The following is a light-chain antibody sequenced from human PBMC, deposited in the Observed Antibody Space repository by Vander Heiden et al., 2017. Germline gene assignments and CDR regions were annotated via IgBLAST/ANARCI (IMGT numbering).Light chain of an antibody. CDR2: WAS. J-gene: IGKJ4*01. V-gene: IGKV4-1*01. CDR1: QSVLFSSNNRNY. CDR3: QQHYSNILT. Sequence: DFVLTQSPDPLAVSLGERATINCKSSQSVLFSSNNRNYLGWYQQKSGQPPKLPISWASTRESGVPDRFSGSGSATDFTLTISNLQAEDVAVYYCQQHYSNILTFGGGTKVEIK.